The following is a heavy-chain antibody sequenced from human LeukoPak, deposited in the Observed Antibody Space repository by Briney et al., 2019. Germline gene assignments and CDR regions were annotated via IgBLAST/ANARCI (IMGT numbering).Heavy chain of an antibody. CDR3: ARGRRGFGYGMDV. D-gene: IGHD3-10*01. V-gene: IGHV4-34*01. Sequence: SETLSLTCAVYGGSFSGYYWSWIRQPPGKGLEWIGEINHSGSTNYNPSLKSRVTISVDTSQNQFSLKLNSVTAADTAVFYCARGRRGFGYGMDVWGQGTTVTVSS. CDR2: INHSGST. CDR1: GGSFSGYY. J-gene: IGHJ6*02.